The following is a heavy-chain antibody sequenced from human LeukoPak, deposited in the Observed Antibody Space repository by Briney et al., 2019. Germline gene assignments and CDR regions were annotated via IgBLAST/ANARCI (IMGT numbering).Heavy chain of an antibody. CDR1: GGSISSSSYY. J-gene: IGHJ5*02. Sequence: SETLSLTCTVSGGSISSSSYYWGWIRQPPGKWLEWIGSIYYSGSTYYNPSLKSRVTISVDTSKNQFSLKLSSVTAADTAVYYCARVDYGDYLNWFDPWGQGTLVTVSS. CDR3: ARVDYGDYLNWFDP. V-gene: IGHV4-39*01. D-gene: IGHD4-17*01. CDR2: IYYSGST.